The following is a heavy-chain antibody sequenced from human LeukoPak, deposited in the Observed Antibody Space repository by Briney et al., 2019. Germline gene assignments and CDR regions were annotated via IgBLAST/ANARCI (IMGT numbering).Heavy chain of an antibody. CDR3: AKEYCSNSVCHSLDY. D-gene: IGHD2-8*01. CDR1: GFTFSSSG. CDR2: ISYDGSNK. V-gene: IGHV3-30*18. Sequence: AGGSLRLSCAASGFTFSSSGMHWVRQAPGKGLEWVAVISYDGSNKYYADSVKGRFTFSRDNSKNTLYPQMNSLRAEDTAVYYCAKEYCSNSVCHSLDYWGQGTLVTVSS. J-gene: IGHJ4*02.